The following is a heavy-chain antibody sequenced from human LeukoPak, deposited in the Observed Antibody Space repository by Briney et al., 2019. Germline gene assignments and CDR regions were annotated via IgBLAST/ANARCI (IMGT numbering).Heavy chain of an antibody. CDR3: ARFGTTSGRGFDP. V-gene: IGHV4-38-2*01. J-gene: IGHJ5*02. D-gene: IGHD2-2*01. CDR1: GYSISNGYS. CDR2: ISHTGTI. Sequence: PSETLSLTCAVSGYSISNGYSWGWIRQPPGKGLEWIGTISHTGTIYYNPSLKSRVTISPDTSKNQFSLKLSSVTAADTAICYCARFGTTSGRGFDPWGQGTLVTVSS.